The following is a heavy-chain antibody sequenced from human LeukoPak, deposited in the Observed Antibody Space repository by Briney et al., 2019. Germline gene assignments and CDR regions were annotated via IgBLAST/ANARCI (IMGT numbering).Heavy chain of an antibody. CDR2: IIPIFGTA. D-gene: IGHD6-13*01. CDR1: GYTFTSYG. Sequence: SVKVSCKASGYTFTSYGISWVRQAPGQGLEWMGGIIPIFGTANYAQKFQGRVTITADESTSTAYMELSSLRSEDTAVYYCARVEVAAASSYFDPWGQGTLVTVSS. V-gene: IGHV1-69*13. J-gene: IGHJ5*02. CDR3: ARVEVAAASSYFDP.